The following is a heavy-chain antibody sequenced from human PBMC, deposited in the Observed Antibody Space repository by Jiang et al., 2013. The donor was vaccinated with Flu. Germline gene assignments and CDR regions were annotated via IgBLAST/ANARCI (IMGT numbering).Heavy chain of an antibody. J-gene: IGHJ6*02. CDR3: ARGAANYGMDV. Sequence: SISSSSYVLGLDPPAPREGGWEWIGSIYYMGAPTTTRPLKSRVTISVDTSKNQFSLKLSSVTAADTAVYYCARGAANYGMDVWGQGTTVTVSS. V-gene: IGHV4-39*07. CDR2: IYYMGAP. D-gene: IGHD6-13*01. CDR1: SISSSSYV.